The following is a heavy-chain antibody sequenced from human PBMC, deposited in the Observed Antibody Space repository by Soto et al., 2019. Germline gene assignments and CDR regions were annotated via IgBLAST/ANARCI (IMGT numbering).Heavy chain of an antibody. Sequence: ASVKVSCKASGYTFTSYAMHWVRQAPGQRLEWMGWINAGNGNTKYSQKFQGRVTITRDTSAGTAYMELSSLRSEDTAVYYCARRIAMAGTDAFDIWGQGTMVTVSS. CDR3: ARRIAMAGTDAFDI. CDR1: GYTFTSYA. J-gene: IGHJ3*02. CDR2: INAGNGNT. V-gene: IGHV1-3*01. D-gene: IGHD6-19*01.